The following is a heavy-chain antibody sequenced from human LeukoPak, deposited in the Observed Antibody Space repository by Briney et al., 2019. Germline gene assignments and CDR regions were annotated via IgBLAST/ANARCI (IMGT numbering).Heavy chain of an antibody. Sequence: SETLSLTCTVSGGSISSSSYYWGWIRQPPGKGLEWIGSIYYSGSTYYNPSLKSRVTISVDTSKTQFSLKLRSVTTADTAVYYCARFRTPDDAFDIWGPGTMVTVSS. CDR3: ARFRTPDDAFDI. CDR2: IYYSGST. CDR1: GGSISSSSYY. V-gene: IGHV4-39*07. J-gene: IGHJ3*02. D-gene: IGHD1/OR15-1a*01.